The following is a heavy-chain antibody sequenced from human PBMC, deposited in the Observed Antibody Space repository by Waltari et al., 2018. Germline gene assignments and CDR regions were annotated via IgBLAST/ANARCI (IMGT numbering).Heavy chain of an antibody. CDR3: ARRRGDYSDFNY. J-gene: IGHJ4*02. D-gene: IGHD4-4*01. CDR1: GYTFSDFW. V-gene: IGHV5-51*01. CDR2: LYPRDSDT. Sequence: EVRLVQSGAEVKKPGESLKISCQASGYTFSDFWIGWVRPMPRKGLEWMGVLYPRDSDTQYSPTFQGQVTISVDKSIGTAYLHWSSLKASDTAVYYCARRRGDYSDFNYWGQGTLVTVSS.